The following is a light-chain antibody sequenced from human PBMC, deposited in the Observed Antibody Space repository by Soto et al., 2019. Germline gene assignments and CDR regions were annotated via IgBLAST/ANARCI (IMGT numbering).Light chain of an antibody. CDR2: GAS. J-gene: IGKJ5*01. Sequence: EIVLTQSPGTLSLSPWEGATLSCRASQSVSSSYIPSYQQSPGKTPSLVIYGASTSATGIPDRFSGSGSGAHFTLTISRLEPGDFAVYYCQHFGGNTFTFGQGTRLEIK. CDR3: QHFGGNTFT. CDR1: QSVSSSY. V-gene: IGKV3-20*01.